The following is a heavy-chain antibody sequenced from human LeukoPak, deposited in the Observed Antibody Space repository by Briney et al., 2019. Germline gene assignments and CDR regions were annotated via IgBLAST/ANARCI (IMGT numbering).Heavy chain of an antibody. Sequence: TGGSLRLSCAASGFTFSSYAMSWVRQAPGKGLEWVGRIRSKANSYATAYAASVKGRFTISRDDSKNTAYLQMNSLKTEDTAVYYCTRDLTDYWGQGTLVTVSS. CDR1: GFTFSSYA. CDR2: IRSKANSYAT. V-gene: IGHV3-73*01. J-gene: IGHJ4*02. CDR3: TRDLTDY.